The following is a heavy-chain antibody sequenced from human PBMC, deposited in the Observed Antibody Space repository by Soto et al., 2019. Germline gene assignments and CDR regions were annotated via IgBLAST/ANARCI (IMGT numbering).Heavy chain of an antibody. CDR1: GGSISSSSYY. D-gene: IGHD3-10*01. J-gene: IGHJ4*02. CDR2: VYYSGST. V-gene: IGHV4-39*01. CDR3: AIHRRPRVGSPLDY. Sequence: QLQLQESGPGLVKPSETLSLTCTVSGGSISSSSYYWGWIRQPPGKGLEWIGRVYYSGSTYYNPSLKSRVTISIDTSKNQSSLTLSSVDAADTAVYYCAIHRRPRVGSPLDYWGQGTLVTVSS.